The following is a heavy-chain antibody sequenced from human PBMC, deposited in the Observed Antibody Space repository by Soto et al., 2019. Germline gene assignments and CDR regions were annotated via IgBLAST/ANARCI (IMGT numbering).Heavy chain of an antibody. CDR1: GFTFSSYS. CDR2: IYSGGST. CDR3: ARDVYDSSGYYLEYFQH. V-gene: IGHV3-66*01. Sequence: GGSLRLSCAASGFTFSSYSMNWVRQAPGKGLEWVSVIYSGGSTYYADSVKGRFTISRDNSKNTLYLQMNSLRAEDTAVYYCARDVYDSSGYYLEYFQHWGQGTLVTVSS. J-gene: IGHJ1*01. D-gene: IGHD3-22*01.